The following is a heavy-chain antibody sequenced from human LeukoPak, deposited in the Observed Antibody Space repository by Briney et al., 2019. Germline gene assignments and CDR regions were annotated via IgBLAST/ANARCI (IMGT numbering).Heavy chain of an antibody. Sequence: PGGSLRLSCAASGFTFSTYEMNWVRQAPGKGLEWVSYISSSGSTIYYADSVKGRFTISRDNAKNSLYLQMNSLRAEDTAVYYCASGSAGTLDYWGQGTLVTVSS. D-gene: IGHD6-13*01. J-gene: IGHJ4*02. V-gene: IGHV3-48*03. CDR2: ISSSGSTI. CDR3: ASGSAGTLDY. CDR1: GFTFSTYE.